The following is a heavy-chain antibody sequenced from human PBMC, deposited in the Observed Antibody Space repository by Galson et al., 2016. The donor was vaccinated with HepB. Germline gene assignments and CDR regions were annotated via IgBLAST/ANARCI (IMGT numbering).Heavy chain of an antibody. D-gene: IGHD3-3*01. V-gene: IGHV3-21*06. CDR2: IGVEKSQV. Sequence: SLRLSCAASGFIFNVFVMNWVRQVPGRGLEWVSSIGVEKSQVYYGDSVRGRFTISRDDGTVSVSLQMNSLRVEDTVVYYCARGRADRSGRPYFGLDVWGRGTTVIVSS. CDR3: ARGRADRSGRPYFGLDV. CDR1: GFIFNVFV. J-gene: IGHJ6*04.